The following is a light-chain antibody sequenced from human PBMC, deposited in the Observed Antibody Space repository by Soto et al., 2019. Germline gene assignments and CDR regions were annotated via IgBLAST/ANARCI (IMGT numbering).Light chain of an antibody. J-gene: IGLJ1*01. Sequence: QSVLTQPASVSGSPGQSITISCTGTSSDVGSYNFVSWYQQHPGKAPKVMIYEVSKRPSGVSNRFSGSKSGNTASLTISGLQAEDEADYYFSSYADSSLYVFGSGTKLTVL. CDR2: EVS. CDR1: SSDVGSYNF. CDR3: SSYADSSLYV. V-gene: IGLV2-23*02.